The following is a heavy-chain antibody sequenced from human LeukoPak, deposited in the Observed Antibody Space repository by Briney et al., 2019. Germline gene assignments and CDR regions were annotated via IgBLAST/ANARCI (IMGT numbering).Heavy chain of an antibody. V-gene: IGHV3-21*01. Sequence: PGGSLRLSCAASGFTFSSYSMNWVRQAPGKGLEWVSSISSSSSYIYYADSVKGRFTISRDNAKNLLYLQMNSLRAEDTAVYYCAKDRSSYDAFDYWGQGTLVTVSS. CDR3: AKDRSSYDAFDY. CDR1: GFTFSSYS. CDR2: ISSSSSYI. D-gene: IGHD5-12*01. J-gene: IGHJ4*02.